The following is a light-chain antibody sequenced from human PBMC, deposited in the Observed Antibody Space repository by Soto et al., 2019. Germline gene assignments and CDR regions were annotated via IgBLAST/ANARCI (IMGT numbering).Light chain of an antibody. CDR2: EDK. V-gene: IGLV3-1*01. J-gene: IGLJ2*01. CDR1: KLGEKF. CDR3: PTWDNSTVV. Sequence: SSELTQPPSVSVSPGQTARITCSGDKLGEKFACWYQQKPGQSPVVVIYEDKKRPSAIPERFSGSNSGNTATLTISGTEAMDEADYYCPTWDNSTVVFGGGTKLTVL.